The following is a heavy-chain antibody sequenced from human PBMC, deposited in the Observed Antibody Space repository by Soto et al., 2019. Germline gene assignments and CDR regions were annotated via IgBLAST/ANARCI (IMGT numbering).Heavy chain of an antibody. J-gene: IGHJ4*02. V-gene: IGHV3-7*01. CDR2: IKYDGSEK. CDR1: GFTFSSYW. CDR3: AREPEGLDY. Sequence: EVQLVESGGGLVQPGGSLRLSCAASGFTFSSYWMSWVRQAPGKGLEWVANIKYDGSEKYYVDSVKGRFTISRDNAKNSLSLQMNSLRAEDPGVYYCAREPEGLDYWGPGTLVTVSS.